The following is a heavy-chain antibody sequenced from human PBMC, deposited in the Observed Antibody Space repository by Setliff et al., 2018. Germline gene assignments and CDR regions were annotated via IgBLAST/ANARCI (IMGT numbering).Heavy chain of an antibody. Sequence: SETLSLTCTVSGGSISSGNYFWGWIRQPPGKGLEWIVSVPKGGTPKYNGSLESRVTIFVDTSKNQFSLRLTSVTAADTAVYYCARPHDYGDYSLYVWGKGTTVTVSS. CDR1: GGSISSGNYF. J-gene: IGHJ6*04. CDR2: VPKGGTP. V-gene: IGHV4-39*01. CDR3: ARPHDYGDYSLYV. D-gene: IGHD4-17*01.